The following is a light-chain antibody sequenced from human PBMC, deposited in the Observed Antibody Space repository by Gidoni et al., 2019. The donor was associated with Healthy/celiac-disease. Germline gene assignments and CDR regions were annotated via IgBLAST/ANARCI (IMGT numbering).Light chain of an antibody. CDR3: QQYGSSPAWT. V-gene: IGKV3-20*01. CDR1: QSVSSSY. CDR2: GAS. J-gene: IGKJ1*01. Sequence: EIVFTQSPGTLSFSPGERATLSCRDSQSVSSSYLAWYQQKPGQAPRLLIYGASSRATCIPDRFSGSGSGTDFTLTISRLEPEDFAVYYCQQYGSSPAWTFGQGTKVEIK.